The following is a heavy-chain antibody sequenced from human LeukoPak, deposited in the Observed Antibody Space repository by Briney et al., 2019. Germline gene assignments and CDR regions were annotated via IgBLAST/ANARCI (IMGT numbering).Heavy chain of an antibody. V-gene: IGHV4-59*11. D-gene: IGHD3-22*01. CDR2: IYYSGST. J-gene: IGHJ4*02. CDR1: GGSIGSLY. CDR3: ARRSGVLDSRDSRYYFDH. Sequence: SQSLSLTCIVSGGSIGSLYWSCVRQPPRKGLEYIGYIYYSGSTDYNPSLKSRVTISLDTSKNQFSLNLTSVTAADTAVYYCARRSGVLDSRDSRYYFDHWGQGTLVTVSS.